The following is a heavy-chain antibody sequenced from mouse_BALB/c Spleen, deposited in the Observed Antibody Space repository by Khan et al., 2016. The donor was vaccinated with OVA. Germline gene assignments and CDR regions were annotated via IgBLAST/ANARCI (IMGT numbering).Heavy chain of an antibody. CDR3: ARGGSSGPAWFTY. J-gene: IGHJ3*01. CDR1: GYSITSGYF. CDR2: IRYDGDS. Sequence: EVQLQESGPGLVKSSQSLSLTCSVTGYSITSGYFWNWIRQFPGNNLEWMGYIRYDGDSNYNPSLKNRISITRDPSKNQFFLKLNSVTPEETATYYGARGGSSGPAWFTYWGQGTLVTVSA. V-gene: IGHV3-6*02. D-gene: IGHD3-1*01.